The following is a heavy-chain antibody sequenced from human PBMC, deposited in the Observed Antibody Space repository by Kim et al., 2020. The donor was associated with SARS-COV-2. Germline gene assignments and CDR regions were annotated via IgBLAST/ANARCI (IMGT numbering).Heavy chain of an antibody. V-gene: IGHV3-48*02. J-gene: IGHJ4*02. CDR3: ARKPGWEMDY. Sequence: SYAESGKGRFTISREQATDCLVLEMNSLRDEDTGMYYCARKPGWEMDYWGQGTLVTVSS. D-gene: IGHD6-19*01.